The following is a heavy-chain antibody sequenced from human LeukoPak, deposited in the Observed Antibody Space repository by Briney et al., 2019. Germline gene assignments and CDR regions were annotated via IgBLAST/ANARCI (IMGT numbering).Heavy chain of an antibody. CDR1: GFTFSDYA. CDR2: ISGSGGSI. D-gene: IGHD1-26*01. Sequence: GGSLRLSCTASGFTFSDYAMSWVRQAPGKGLEWVSGISGSGGSIRYADSVKGRFIISRDNSKNTLYLQMNSLRAEDTAVYYCAKDPLGTTRLFDSWGQGTLVTVSS. V-gene: IGHV3-23*01. CDR3: AKDPLGTTRLFDS. J-gene: IGHJ4*02.